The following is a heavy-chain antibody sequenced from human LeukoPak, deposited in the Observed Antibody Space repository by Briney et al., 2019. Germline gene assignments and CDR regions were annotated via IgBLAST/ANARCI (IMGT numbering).Heavy chain of an antibody. CDR1: GYTFTSYD. D-gene: IGHD6-13*01. J-gene: IGHJ4*02. V-gene: IGHV1-8*03. Sequence: ASVKVSCKASGYTFTSYDINWVRQATGQGLEWMGWMNPNSGNTGYAQKFQGRVTITRNTSISIAYMELSSLRSEDTAVYYCARESLPLIAAAGWDYWGQGTLVTVSS. CDR3: ARESLPLIAAAGWDY. CDR2: MNPNSGNT.